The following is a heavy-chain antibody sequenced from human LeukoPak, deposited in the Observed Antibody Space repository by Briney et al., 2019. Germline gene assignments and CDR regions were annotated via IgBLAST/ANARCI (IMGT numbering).Heavy chain of an antibody. CDR1: GFNFRAYA. Sequence: PGGSVRLSCAASGFNFRAYAMTWVRQAPGKGLDWVSGISGSGDTTYYADSVRGRFTISRDNSKNTVYLQLNNLRAEDTAVYYCAKDGVATQHALDIWGHGTMVTVSS. D-gene: IGHD5-12*01. CDR3: AKDGVATQHALDI. J-gene: IGHJ3*02. CDR2: ISGSGDTT. V-gene: IGHV3-23*01.